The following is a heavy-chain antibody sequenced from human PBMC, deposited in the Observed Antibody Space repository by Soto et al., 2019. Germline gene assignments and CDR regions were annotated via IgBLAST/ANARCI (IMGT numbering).Heavy chain of an antibody. CDR2: INSDGSST. CDR3: ARPPLGVVSNCFDP. Sequence: GGSLRLSCAASGFTFSAYWMHWVRQVPGKGLEWVSRINSDGSSTSYADAVQGRFTISRDNAKNTLYLQMNGLRVEDTAVYYCARPPLGVVSNCFDPWGQGTLVTVSS. D-gene: IGHD3-3*01. V-gene: IGHV3-74*01. CDR1: GFTFSAYW. J-gene: IGHJ5*02.